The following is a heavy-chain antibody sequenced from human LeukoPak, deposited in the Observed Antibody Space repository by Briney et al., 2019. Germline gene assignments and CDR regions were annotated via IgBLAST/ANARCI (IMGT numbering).Heavy chain of an antibody. CDR3: ARVRLLVRGWFDP. Sequence: ASVKVSCKASGYTFTSYDINWVRQATGQGLEWMGWMNPNSGNTGYAQKFQGRVTMTRNTSISTAYMELSSLRSEDTAVYYCARVRLLVRGWFDPWGQGTLVTVS. J-gene: IGHJ5*02. D-gene: IGHD3-10*01. CDR2: MNPNSGNT. V-gene: IGHV1-8*01. CDR1: GYTFTSYD.